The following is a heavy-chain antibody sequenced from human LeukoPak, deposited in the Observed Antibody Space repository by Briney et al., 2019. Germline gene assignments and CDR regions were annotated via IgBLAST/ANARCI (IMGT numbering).Heavy chain of an antibody. J-gene: IGHJ4*02. CDR2: IYHSGST. CDR3: AKRGAEVGATVAPGDY. CDR1: GASISSYY. Sequence: SETLSLTCSVSGASISSYYWSWIRQPPGKGLEWIGYIYHSGSTNYNPSLKSRVTISVDTSKNQFSLKLSSVTAADTAVYYCAKRGAEVGATVAPGDYWGQGTLVTVSS. D-gene: IGHD1-26*01. V-gene: IGHV4-59*08.